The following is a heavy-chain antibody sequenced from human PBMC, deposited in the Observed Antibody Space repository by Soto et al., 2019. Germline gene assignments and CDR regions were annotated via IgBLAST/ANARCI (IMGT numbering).Heavy chain of an antibody. J-gene: IGHJ4*02. Sequence: XTLSLPFAVYGGSFTGCYWSWIRQPPGKGLEWVSAISGSGGSTYYADSVKGRFTISRDNSKNTLYLQMNSLRAEDTAVYYCAKDEVAAAGTVSYIYWGQGTQVTVSS. CDR1: GGSFTGCY. CDR2: ISGSGGST. V-gene: IGHV3-23*01. D-gene: IGHD6-13*01. CDR3: AKDEVAAAGTVSYIY.